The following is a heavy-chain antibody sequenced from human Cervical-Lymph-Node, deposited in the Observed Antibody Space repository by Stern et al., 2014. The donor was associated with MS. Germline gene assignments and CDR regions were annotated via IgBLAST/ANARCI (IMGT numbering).Heavy chain of an antibody. CDR2: INTNTGNP. V-gene: IGHV7-4-1*02. D-gene: IGHD2-15*01. J-gene: IGHJ5*02. CDR3: AREGRGTYRVRVSYFDP. CDR1: GYTFTSYP. Sequence: VQLLESGSELTKPGASVKISCKASGYTFTSYPINWVRQAPGQGLEWMGWINTNTGNPTYAQGFTGRFVFSLDTSVSTAFVQISSLKAEDTAVYYCAREGRGTYRVRVSYFDPWGQGTLVTVSS.